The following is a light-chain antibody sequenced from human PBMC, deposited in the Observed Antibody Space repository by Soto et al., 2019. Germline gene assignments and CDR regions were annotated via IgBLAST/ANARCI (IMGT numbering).Light chain of an antibody. J-gene: IGKJ1*01. CDR2: KAS. CDR1: ESINIW. V-gene: IGKV1-5*03. Sequence: ASVGDRVTITCRASESINIWLAWFQQKPGKAPKLLISKASTLESGVPSRFSGSGSGTEFTLTISSLQPDDFATYHCQQYHIHSTFGQGTKVDIK. CDR3: QQYHIHST.